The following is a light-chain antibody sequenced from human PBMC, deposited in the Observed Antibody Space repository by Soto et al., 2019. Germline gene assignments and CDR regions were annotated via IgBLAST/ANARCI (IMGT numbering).Light chain of an antibody. J-gene: IGKJ1*01. Sequence: DIQMTQFPSALSASVGDRVTITCRASQNVNNWLAWYQHKPGKAPQLLIYDASVLETGVPSRFSGSGSGTEFTLAISGLQSDDFATYYCQQYNTHWTFGPGTKVDIK. CDR3: QQYNTHWT. V-gene: IGKV1-5*01. CDR2: DAS. CDR1: QNVNNW.